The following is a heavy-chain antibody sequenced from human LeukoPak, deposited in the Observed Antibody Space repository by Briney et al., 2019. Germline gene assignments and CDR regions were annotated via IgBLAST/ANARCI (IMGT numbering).Heavy chain of an antibody. Sequence: SETLSLTCTVSGGSISSSSYYWGWIRQPPGKGLEWIGSIYYSGSTYYNPSLKSRVTISVDTSKNQFSLKLSSVTAADTAVYYCASYYNVVFDYWGQGTLVTVSS. D-gene: IGHD3-10*01. J-gene: IGHJ4*02. V-gene: IGHV4-39*01. CDR1: GGSISSSSYY. CDR3: ASYYNVVFDY. CDR2: IYYSGST.